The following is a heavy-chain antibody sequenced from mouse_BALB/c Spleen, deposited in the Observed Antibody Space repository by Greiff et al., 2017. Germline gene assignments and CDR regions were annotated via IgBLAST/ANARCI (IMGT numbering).Heavy chain of an antibody. J-gene: IGHJ3*01. Sequence: QVQLKESGPGLVAPSQSLSITCTVSGFSLTGYGVNWVRQPPGKGLEWLGMIWGDGSTDYNSALKSRLSISKDNSTSQVFLKMNSLQTDDTARYYCAREIYDDAKAWFAYWGQGTLVTVSA. CDR2: IWGDGST. V-gene: IGHV2-6-7*01. CDR1: GFSLTGYG. CDR3: AREIYDDAKAWFAY. D-gene: IGHD2-12*01.